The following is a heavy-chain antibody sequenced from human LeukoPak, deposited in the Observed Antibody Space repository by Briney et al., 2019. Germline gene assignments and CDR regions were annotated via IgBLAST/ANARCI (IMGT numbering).Heavy chain of an antibody. CDR1: GFTFSSYW. D-gene: IGHD5-12*01. CDR2: ISDSGAM. Sequence: KTGGSLRLSCAASGFTFSSYWMTWVRQAPGKGLEWVSYISDSGAMYYADSVRGRFTISRENAQNSLFLQMNSLRAEDTAVYYCARDGGYSGYDADCWGQGTLVTVSS. V-gene: IGHV3-69-1*01. J-gene: IGHJ4*02. CDR3: ARDGGYSGYDADC.